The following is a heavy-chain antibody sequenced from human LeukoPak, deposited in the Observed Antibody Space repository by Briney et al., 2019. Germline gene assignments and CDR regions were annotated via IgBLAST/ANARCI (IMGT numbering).Heavy chain of an antibody. D-gene: IGHD3-10*01. J-gene: IGHJ4*02. CDR2: IYTSGST. Sequence: PSETLSLTCTVSGGSISSGSYYWSWIRQPAGKGLEWIGRIYTSGSTNYNPSLKSRVTISVDTSKNQFSLKLSSVTAADTAVYYCARDDMPFGEDNWGQGTLVTVSS. CDR3: ARDDMPFGEDN. V-gene: IGHV4-61*02. CDR1: GGSISSGSYY.